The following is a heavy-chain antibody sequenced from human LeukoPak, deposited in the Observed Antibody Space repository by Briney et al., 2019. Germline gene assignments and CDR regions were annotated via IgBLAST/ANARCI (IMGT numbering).Heavy chain of an antibody. D-gene: IGHD4-17*01. J-gene: IGHJ3*02. CDR2: ISSSSSYI. Sequence: GGSLRLSCAASGFTVSSNYMSWVRQAPGKGLEWVSSISSSSSYIYYADSVKGRFTISRDNAKNSLYLQMNSLRAEDTAVYYCATIVGVTTSLDAFDIWGQGTMVTVSS. CDR3: ATIVGVTTSLDAFDI. CDR1: GFTVSSNY. V-gene: IGHV3-21*01.